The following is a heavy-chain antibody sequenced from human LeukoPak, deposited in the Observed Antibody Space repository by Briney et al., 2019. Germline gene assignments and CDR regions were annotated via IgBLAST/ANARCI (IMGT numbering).Heavy chain of an antibody. V-gene: IGHV3-23*01. CDR3: AKVGLVAARPNNFDY. CDR2: FSGSGGSA. CDR1: GFTFSNYA. Sequence: GGSLRLSCTASGFTFSNYAMSWVRQAPGKGLEWVSAFSGSGGSAYYADSVKGRFTISRDNSKNTLYLQMNSLRTEDTALYYCAKVGLVAARPNNFDYWGQGTLVTVSS. D-gene: IGHD6-6*01. J-gene: IGHJ4*02.